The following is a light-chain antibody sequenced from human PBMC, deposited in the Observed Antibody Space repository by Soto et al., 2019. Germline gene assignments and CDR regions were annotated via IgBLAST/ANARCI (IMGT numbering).Light chain of an antibody. Sequence: DIQMTQSPSSLSASVGDRDTITCRASQGISSYLAWYQQKPGKVPELLIYAASTLQSGVPSRFSGSGSGTDFSLTISSLQPEDIATYYCHKYNHAPTFGGGTKVEIK. V-gene: IGKV1-27*01. CDR2: AAS. J-gene: IGKJ4*01. CDR1: QGISSY. CDR3: HKYNHAPT.